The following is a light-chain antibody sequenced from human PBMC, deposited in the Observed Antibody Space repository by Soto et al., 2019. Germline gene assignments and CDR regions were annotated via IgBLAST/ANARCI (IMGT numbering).Light chain of an antibody. Sequence: QSGLTQPASVSGSPGQSITISCTGTSSYIVSYNYVSWYLQHPGKAPKLMVFEVSNRPSGVSNRFSGSKSGNTASLTISGLQPEDEADYYCSSYTSISSYVFGTGTKVTVL. CDR3: SSYTSISSYV. V-gene: IGLV2-14*01. CDR1: SSYIVSYNY. CDR2: EVS. J-gene: IGLJ1*01.